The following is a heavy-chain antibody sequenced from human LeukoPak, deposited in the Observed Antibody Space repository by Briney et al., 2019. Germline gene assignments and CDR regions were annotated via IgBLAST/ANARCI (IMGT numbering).Heavy chain of an antibody. Sequence: GGSLRLSCAASGFTFSSYSMNWVRQAPGKGLEWVSYISSSSSTIYYADSVKGRFSISRDNAKNSLYLQMNSLRDEDTAVYYCARDSPTYYYDSSGYRPFDYWGQGTLVTVSS. CDR1: GFTFSSYS. D-gene: IGHD3-22*01. V-gene: IGHV3-48*02. J-gene: IGHJ4*02. CDR3: ARDSPTYYYDSSGYRPFDY. CDR2: ISSSSSTI.